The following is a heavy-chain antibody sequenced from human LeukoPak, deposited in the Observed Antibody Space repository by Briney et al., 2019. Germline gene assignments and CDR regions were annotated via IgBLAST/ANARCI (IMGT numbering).Heavy chain of an antibody. V-gene: IGHV1-2*02. CDR1: GYTFTSYG. D-gene: IGHD2-15*01. Sequence: ASVKVSCKASGYTFTSYGISWVRQAPGQGLEWMGWINPNSGGTNYAQKFQGRVTMTRDTSISTAYMELSRLRSDDTAVYYCARVINCSGGSCYSAGAFDIWGQGTMVTVSS. J-gene: IGHJ3*02. CDR2: INPNSGGT. CDR3: ARVINCSGGSCYSAGAFDI.